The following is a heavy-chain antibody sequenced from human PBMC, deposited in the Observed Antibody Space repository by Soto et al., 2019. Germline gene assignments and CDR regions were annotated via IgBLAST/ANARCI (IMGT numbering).Heavy chain of an antibody. CDR1: GGSFSGYY. D-gene: IGHD4-4*01. CDR3: ASGVTTVTTFDY. CDR2: INHSGST. J-gene: IGHJ4*02. Sequence: SETLSLTCAVYGGSFSGYYWSWIRQPPGKGLEWIGEINHSGSTNYNPSLKSRVTISVDRSKNQFSLKLSSVTAADTAVYYCASGVTTVTTFDYWGQGTLVTVSS. V-gene: IGHV4-34*01.